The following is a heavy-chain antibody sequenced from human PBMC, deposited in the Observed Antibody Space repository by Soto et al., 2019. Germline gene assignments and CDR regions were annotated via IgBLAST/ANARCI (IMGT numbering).Heavy chain of an antibody. CDR2: ISYDRKNE. CDR3: ARGGRNYYDGTGYSY. V-gene: IGHV3-30*04. J-gene: IGHJ4*02. Sequence: QVQLVESGGGVVQPGRSLRLSCAASGTTFSNFAMHWVRLTPGKGLEWLAVISYDRKNEYYADSVKGRFTISRDNSKSTLYLQINSLTAEDTAVYYCARGGRNYYDGTGYSYWGQGTLVTVSS. D-gene: IGHD3-22*01. CDR1: GTTFSNFA.